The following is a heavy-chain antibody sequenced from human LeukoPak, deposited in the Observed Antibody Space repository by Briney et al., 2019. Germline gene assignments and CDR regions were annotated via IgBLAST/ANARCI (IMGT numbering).Heavy chain of an antibody. V-gene: IGHV3-33*01. CDR2: IWYDGNNK. Sequence: PGGSLRLSCAASGFTFSSYGMHWVRQAPGKGLEWVAVIWYDGNNKYYADSVKGRFTISRDNSKNTLYLQMNSLRAEDTAVYYCARTPGGVGATTDYWGQGTLVTVSS. J-gene: IGHJ4*02. D-gene: IGHD1-26*01. CDR3: ARTPGGVGATTDY. CDR1: GFTFSSYG.